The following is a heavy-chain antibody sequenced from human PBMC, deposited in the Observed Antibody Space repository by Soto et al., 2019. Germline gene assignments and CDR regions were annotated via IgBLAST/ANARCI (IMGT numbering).Heavy chain of an antibody. CDR3: ARDLVSGGLYYYYGMDV. V-gene: IGHV3-30*03. CDR1: GFTFSSYG. J-gene: IGHJ6*02. D-gene: IGHD6-25*01. Sequence: GGSLRLSCAASGFTFSSYGMHWVRQAPGKGLEWVAVISYDGSNKYYADSVKGRFTISRDNAKNSLYLHMNSLRDEDTAVYYCARDLVSGGLYYYYGMDVWGQGTTVTVSS. CDR2: ISYDGSNK.